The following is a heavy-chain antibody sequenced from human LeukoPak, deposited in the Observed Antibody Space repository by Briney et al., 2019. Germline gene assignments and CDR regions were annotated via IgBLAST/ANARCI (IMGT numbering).Heavy chain of an antibody. Sequence: EASVTVSCKASGYTFTGYYMHWVRQAPGQGLEWMGWINPNSGGTNYAQKFQGWVTMTRDTSIGTAYMELSRLRPDDTAVYYCATLGGSGSFDYWGQGTLVTVSS. V-gene: IGHV1-2*04. CDR2: INPNSGGT. J-gene: IGHJ4*02. CDR3: ATLGGSGSFDY. CDR1: GYTFTGYY. D-gene: IGHD3-10*01.